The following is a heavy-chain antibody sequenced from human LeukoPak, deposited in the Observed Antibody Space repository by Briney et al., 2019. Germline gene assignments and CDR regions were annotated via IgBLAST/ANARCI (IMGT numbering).Heavy chain of an antibody. Sequence: ASVKVSCKASGYTFTGYYMHWVRQAPGQGLEWMGWINPNSGGTNYARKFQGRVTMTRDTSTSTAYMELSRLRSDDTAVYYCARGSDDFWSGYSPSYWGQGTLVTVSS. V-gene: IGHV1-2*02. D-gene: IGHD3-3*01. J-gene: IGHJ4*02. CDR3: ARGSDDFWSGYSPSY. CDR1: GYTFTGYY. CDR2: INPNSGGT.